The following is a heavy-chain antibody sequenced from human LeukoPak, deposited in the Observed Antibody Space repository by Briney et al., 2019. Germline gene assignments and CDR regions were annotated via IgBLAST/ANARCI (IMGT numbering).Heavy chain of an antibody. Sequence: GGSLRLSCAASGFTFSSYAMHWVRQAPGKGLEWVAVISYDGSNKYYADSVKGRFTISRDNSKNTLYLQMNSMRAEDTAVYYCARDSDLSYYYDSSGYYYGNAFDIWGQGTMVTVSS. V-gene: IGHV3-30-3*01. CDR3: ARDSDLSYYYDSSGYYYGNAFDI. CDR2: ISYDGSNK. J-gene: IGHJ3*02. D-gene: IGHD3-22*01. CDR1: GFTFSSYA.